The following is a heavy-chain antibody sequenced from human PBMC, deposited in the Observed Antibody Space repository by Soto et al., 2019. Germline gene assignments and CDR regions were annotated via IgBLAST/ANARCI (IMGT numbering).Heavy chain of an antibody. D-gene: IGHD3-9*01. V-gene: IGHV3-13*01. CDR2: IGTAGDT. J-gene: IGHJ6*02. Sequence: GGSLRLSCAASGFTFSSYDMHWVRQATGKGLEWVSAIGTAGDTYYPGSVKGRFTISRENAKNSLYLQMNSLRAEDTAVYYCARGEGLRYFDPCMDVWGQGTTVTVSS. CDR3: ARGEGLRYFDPCMDV. CDR1: GFTFSSYD.